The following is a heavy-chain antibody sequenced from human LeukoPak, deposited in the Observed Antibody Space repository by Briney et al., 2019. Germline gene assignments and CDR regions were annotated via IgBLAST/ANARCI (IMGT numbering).Heavy chain of an antibody. V-gene: IGHV4-39*01. J-gene: IGHJ4*02. Sequence: PSETLSLTCTVSGGSISSSSYYWGWIRQPPGKGLEWIGSIYYSGSTYYNPSLKSRVTISVDTSKNQFSLKLSSVTAADTAVYYCARGSVSRSLNPGRNFDYWGQGTLVTVSS. CDR2: IYYSGST. CDR1: GGSISSSSYY. CDR3: ARGSVSRSLNPGRNFDY.